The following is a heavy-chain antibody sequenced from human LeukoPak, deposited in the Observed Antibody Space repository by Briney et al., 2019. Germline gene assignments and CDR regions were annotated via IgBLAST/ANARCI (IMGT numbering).Heavy chain of an antibody. V-gene: IGHV4-39*01. CDR3: LAYYSLAGNYYNGIDY. Sequence: SETLSLACSVSGDSISSSRYCWGWIRQPPGKGLEWIGSVYHSGSTHYNPSINSRITISVDTSKNQFSLRLRSVTAADTALYFCLAYYSLAGNYYNGIDYWGQGTLVTVSS. J-gene: IGHJ4*02. CDR1: GDSISSSRYC. D-gene: IGHD3-10*01. CDR2: VYHSGST.